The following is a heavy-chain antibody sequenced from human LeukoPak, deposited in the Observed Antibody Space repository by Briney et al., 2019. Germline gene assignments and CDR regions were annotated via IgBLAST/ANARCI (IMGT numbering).Heavy chain of an antibody. CDR1: GFNFRNYW. V-gene: IGHV3-7*03. CDR2: INQDGSER. D-gene: IGHD4-23*01. CDR3: AKVDGGNYNFDY. J-gene: IGHJ4*02. Sequence: PGGSLRLSCAASGFNFRNYWMSWVRQAPGKGLEWVAKINQDGSERYYMDSVKGRFTISRDNSKNTLYLQMNSLRAEDTAVYYCAKVDGGNYNFDYWGQGTLVTVSS.